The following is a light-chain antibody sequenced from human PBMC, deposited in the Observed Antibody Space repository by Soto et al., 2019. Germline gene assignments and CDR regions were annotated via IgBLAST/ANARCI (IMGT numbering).Light chain of an antibody. CDR2: GAS. V-gene: IGKV3-20*01. CDR3: QQYGRSPFT. CDR1: QSVSSNY. J-gene: IGKJ3*01. Sequence: EIVLTQSPVTLSLSPVSRSTLSCMASQSVSSNYVAWFHQKPGQAPRLLIYGASSRATGVPDRFSASGSGTDFTLTISRLEPEDFAVYYCQQYGRSPFTFGPGTKVDIK.